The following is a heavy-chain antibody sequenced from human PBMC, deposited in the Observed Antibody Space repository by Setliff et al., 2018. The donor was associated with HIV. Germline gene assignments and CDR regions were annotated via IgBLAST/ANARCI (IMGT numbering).Heavy chain of an antibody. J-gene: IGHJ4*02. D-gene: IGHD6-6*01. Sequence: GGSLRLSCTTSGFTLSSHWMHWVRQAPGKGLVWVSRINRDGSFTNYADSVKGRFTLSRDNSKNTLYLQMNSLRPEDTAVYYCTRTVVGQLVQTTLDYFDYWGQGTLVTVSS. V-gene: IGHV3-74*01. CDR3: TRTVVGQLVQTTLDYFDY. CDR1: GFTLSSHW. CDR2: INRDGSFT.